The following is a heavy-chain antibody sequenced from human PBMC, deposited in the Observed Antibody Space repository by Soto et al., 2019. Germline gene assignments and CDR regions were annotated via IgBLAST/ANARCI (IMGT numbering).Heavy chain of an antibody. CDR2: ISAYNGNT. V-gene: IGHV1-18*01. Sequence: GASVKVSCKASGYTFTSYGISWVRQAPGQGLEWMGWISAYNGNTNYAQNLQGRVTMTTDTSTSTAYMELRSLRSDDTAVYYCARTLYYYDSSGYYLAPENNDYWGQGTLVTVSS. J-gene: IGHJ4*02. CDR1: GYTFTSYG. CDR3: ARTLYYYDSSGYYLAPENNDY. D-gene: IGHD3-22*01.